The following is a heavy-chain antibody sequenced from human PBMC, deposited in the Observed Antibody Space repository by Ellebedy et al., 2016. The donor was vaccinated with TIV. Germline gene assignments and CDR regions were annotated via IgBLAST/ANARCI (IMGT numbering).Heavy chain of an antibody. CDR1: GFTFSSYW. CDR2: INQDGSEQ. D-gene: IGHD4-17*01. V-gene: IGHV3-7*03. Sequence: GGSLRLSCAASGFTFSSYWMTWVRQAPGKGLEWVANINQDGSEQYYVDSVQGRFTISRDNARNSLNLQMNSLRAEDTAVYYCATDGSYGDYRSPTHAFEMWGQGTVVTVSS. J-gene: IGHJ3*02. CDR3: ATDGSYGDYRSPTHAFEM.